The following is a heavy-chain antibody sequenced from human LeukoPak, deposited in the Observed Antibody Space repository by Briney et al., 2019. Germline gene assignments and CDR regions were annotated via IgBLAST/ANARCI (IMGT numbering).Heavy chain of an antibody. D-gene: IGHD2-2*02. V-gene: IGHV3-30-3*01. Sequence: GGSLRLSCAASGFTFSSYAMHWVRQAPGKGLEWVAVISYDGSNKYYADSVKGRFTISRDNSKNTLHLQMNSLRAEDTAVYYCARDRDVVVPAAILDYWGQGTLVTVSS. CDR1: GFTFSSYA. CDR3: ARDRDVVVPAAILDY. CDR2: ISYDGSNK. J-gene: IGHJ4*02.